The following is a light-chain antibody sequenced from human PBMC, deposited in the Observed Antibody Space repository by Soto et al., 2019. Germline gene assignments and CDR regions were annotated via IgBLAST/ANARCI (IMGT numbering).Light chain of an antibody. CDR1: SSDVGGYNY. J-gene: IGLJ1*01. CDR2: EVS. CDR3: NSYTSKSTGV. Sequence: QSALTQPASVSGSPGQSITISCTGTSSDVGGYNYVSWYQQHPGKAPKLIIYEVSTRPSGVSNRFSGSKSGNTASLTISGLQAEDEDDYYCNSYTSKSTGVFGTGTKLTVL. V-gene: IGLV2-14*01.